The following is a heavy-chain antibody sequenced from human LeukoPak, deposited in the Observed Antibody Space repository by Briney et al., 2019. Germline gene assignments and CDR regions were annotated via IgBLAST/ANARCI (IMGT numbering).Heavy chain of an antibody. CDR1: GFTFSTAW. CDR2: IYSDGSDT. CDR3: ATDSGHAFYY. Sequence: GGSLRLSCAASGFTFSTAWMRWVRQAPGKGLVWVSRIYSDGSDTTYADSVKGRFTISRDNAKNTVYLQMNSLRVEDTAVYYCATDSGHAFYYWGQGTMVTVSS. J-gene: IGHJ3*01. V-gene: IGHV3-74*01. D-gene: IGHD3-10*01.